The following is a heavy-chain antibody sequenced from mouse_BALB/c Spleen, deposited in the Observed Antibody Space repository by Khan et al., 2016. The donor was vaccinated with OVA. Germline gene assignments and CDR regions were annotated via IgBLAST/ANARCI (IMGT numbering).Heavy chain of an antibody. CDR1: GYTFTGYV. J-gene: IGHJ2*01. CDR3: TRGNWGSYYFDY. V-gene: IGHV1S136*01. CDR2: INPYNGAT. D-gene: IGHD4-1*01. Sequence: EVQLVESGPELVKPGTSVRISCKASGYTFTGYVMHWVKQKPGQGLEWIGYINPYNGATKYNEDFKGKAALTSDKSSSSASMELSSLTSEDSAVYYCTRGNWGSYYFDYWGQGTTLTVSS.